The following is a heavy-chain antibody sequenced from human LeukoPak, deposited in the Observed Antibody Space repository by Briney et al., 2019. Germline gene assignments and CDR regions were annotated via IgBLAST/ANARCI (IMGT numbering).Heavy chain of an antibody. CDR1: GFTSSSYS. CDR3: ARDSWLDI. CDR2: IWDSGTPI. J-gene: IGHJ3*02. D-gene: IGHD3-9*01. Sequence: GGSLRLSCAASGFTSSSYSMTWVRQAPRMGLEWVSYIWDSGTPIYYADSVKGRFTISRDNAKNLLYLQMNSLRAEDTAVYYCARDSWLDIWGQGTMVTVSS. V-gene: IGHV3-48*01.